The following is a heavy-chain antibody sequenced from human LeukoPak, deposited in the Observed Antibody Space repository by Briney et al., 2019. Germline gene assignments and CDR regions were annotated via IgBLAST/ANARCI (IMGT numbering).Heavy chain of an antibody. Sequence: PTETLSLTCTFSGDSISSIYWSWIRQSAGKGLEWIGRIHSSGGTHYNPALKGRVTMAVDTSKNQISLNVTSVTAADTALYYCARSRRGYTSDCWEDWGQGTLVTVSS. D-gene: IGHD5-18*01. CDR2: IHSSGGT. CDR1: GDSISSIY. J-gene: IGHJ4*02. V-gene: IGHV4-4*07. CDR3: ARSRRGYTSDCWED.